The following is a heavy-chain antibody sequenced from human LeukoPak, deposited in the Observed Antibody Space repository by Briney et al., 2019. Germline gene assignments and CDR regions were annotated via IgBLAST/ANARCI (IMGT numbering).Heavy chain of an antibody. D-gene: IGHD6-13*01. Sequence: SVKVSCKASGGTFSSYAISWVRQAPGQGLEWMGGIIPIFGTANYAQKFQGRVTITADESTSTAYMELSSLRSEDTAVYYCARDQGAAVGNYYYYGMDVWGQGTTVTVSS. CDR2: IIPIFGTA. CDR3: ARDQGAAVGNYYYYGMDV. V-gene: IGHV1-69*13. J-gene: IGHJ6*02. CDR1: GGTFSSYA.